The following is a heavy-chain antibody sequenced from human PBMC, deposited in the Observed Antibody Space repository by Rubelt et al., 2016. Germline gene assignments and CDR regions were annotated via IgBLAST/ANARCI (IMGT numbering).Heavy chain of an antibody. D-gene: IGHD3-22*01. CDR2: INTNTGNP. J-gene: IGHJ4*02. Sequence: WVRQAPGQGLEWMGWINTNTGNPTYAQGFTGRFVFSLDTSVSTAYLQISSLKAEDTAVYYCARAYYYDSGALTWAFDYWGQGTLVTVSS. V-gene: IGHV7-4-1*02. CDR3: ARAYYYDSGALTWAFDY.